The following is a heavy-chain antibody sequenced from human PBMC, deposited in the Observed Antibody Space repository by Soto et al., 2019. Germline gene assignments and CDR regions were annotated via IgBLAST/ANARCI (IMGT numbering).Heavy chain of an antibody. J-gene: IGHJ6*03. CDR1: GFTFSSYA. Sequence: PGGSLRLSCAASGFTFSSYAMIWVRQAPGKGLEWVSAISGSGGSTYYADSVKGRFTISRDNSKNTLYLQMNSLRAEDTAVYYCAKPLIVVPDVYYYYMDVWGKGTTVTVSS. CDR2: ISGSGGST. CDR3: AKPLIVVPDVYYYYMDV. V-gene: IGHV3-23*01. D-gene: IGHD2-2*01.